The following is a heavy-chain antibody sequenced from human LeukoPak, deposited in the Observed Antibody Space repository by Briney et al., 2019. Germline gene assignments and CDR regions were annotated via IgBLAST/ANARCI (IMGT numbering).Heavy chain of an antibody. Sequence: GGSLRLSCAASGFSFNNYAMSWVRQAPGKGLEWVSIIISSSGSAFYADSVKGRSTISRDNSKNTLYLQMNSLRLEDTAVYYCAKGGYDYIEVAYFDFWGQGTLVSVSS. V-gene: IGHV3-23*01. D-gene: IGHD5-12*01. CDR2: IISSSGSA. CDR3: AKGGYDYIEVAYFDF. CDR1: GFSFNNYA. J-gene: IGHJ4*02.